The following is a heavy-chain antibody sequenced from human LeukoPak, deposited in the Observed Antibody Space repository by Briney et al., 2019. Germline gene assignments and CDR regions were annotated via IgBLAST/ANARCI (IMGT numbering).Heavy chain of an antibody. Sequence: GGSLRLSCAASGFTFSSYAMSWVRQAPGKGLEWVSAISGSGGSTYYADSVKGRFTISRDNSKNTLYLQMNSLRAEDTAVYYCAKDLRGIAAAGTDFVGGEIFDYWGQGTLVTVSS. D-gene: IGHD6-13*01. CDR2: ISGSGGST. CDR1: GFTFSSYA. V-gene: IGHV3-23*01. J-gene: IGHJ4*02. CDR3: AKDLRGIAAAGTDFVGGEIFDY.